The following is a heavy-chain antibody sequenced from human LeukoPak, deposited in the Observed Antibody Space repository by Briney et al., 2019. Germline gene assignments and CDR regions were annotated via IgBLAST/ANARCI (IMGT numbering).Heavy chain of an antibody. CDR3: AREPVATNWFDP. V-gene: IGHV4-59*01. J-gene: IGHJ5*02. CDR2: IYYSGST. Sequence: PSETLSLTCTVSGGSISSYYWSWIRQPPGKGLEWIGYIYYSGSTNYNPSLKSRVTISVDTSKNQFSLKLSSVTAADTAVYYCAREPVATNWFDPWGQGTLVTVSS. D-gene: IGHD1-26*01. CDR1: GGSISSYY.